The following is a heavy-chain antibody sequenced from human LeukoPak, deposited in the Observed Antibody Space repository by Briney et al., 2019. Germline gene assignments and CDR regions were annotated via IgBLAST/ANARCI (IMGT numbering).Heavy chain of an antibody. CDR3: ASAPLGNSFGYMAY. Sequence: SETLSLTCTVSGGSISSGGYYWNWIRQHPTEGLEWIGHIYYTGRTTYNPSVKSRVTISADTTKNQFSLMLNSVTAADTAVYFCASAPLGNSFGYMAYWGQGALVTVSS. V-gene: IGHV4-31*03. J-gene: IGHJ4*02. D-gene: IGHD5-18*01. CDR2: IYYTGRT. CDR1: GGSISSGGYY.